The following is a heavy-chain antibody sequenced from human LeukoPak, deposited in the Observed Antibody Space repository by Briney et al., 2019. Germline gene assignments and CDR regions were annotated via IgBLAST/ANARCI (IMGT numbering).Heavy chain of an antibody. D-gene: IGHD3-9*01. CDR3: ARVTSDDILTGSLYY. J-gene: IGHJ4*02. V-gene: IGHV1-69*06. CDR1: GGTFGSYA. Sequence: GASVKVSCKASGGTFGSYAISWVRQAPGQGLEWMGGIIPIFGTANYAQKFQGRVTITADKSTSTAYMELSSLRSEDTAVYYCARVTSDDILTGSLYYWGQGTLVTVSS. CDR2: IIPIFGTA.